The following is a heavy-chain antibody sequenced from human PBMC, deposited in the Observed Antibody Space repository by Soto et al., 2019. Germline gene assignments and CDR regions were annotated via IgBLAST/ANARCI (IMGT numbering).Heavy chain of an antibody. Sequence: EVQLVESGGGLVKPGESLRLSCAASGFTFSSYSMNWVRQAPGKGLEWVSSISSSSSNIYYADSVKGRFTISRDNAKNALYRQMSSLRAEDTAVYYCARDIPIFGVVIDYYYYYMDVWGKGTTVTVSS. CDR2: ISSSSSNI. V-gene: IGHV3-21*01. J-gene: IGHJ6*03. CDR3: ARDIPIFGVVIDYYYYYMDV. CDR1: GFTFSSYS. D-gene: IGHD3-3*01.